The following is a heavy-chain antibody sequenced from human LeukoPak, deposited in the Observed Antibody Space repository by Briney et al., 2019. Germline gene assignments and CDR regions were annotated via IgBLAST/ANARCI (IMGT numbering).Heavy chain of an antibody. CDR2: IYYSGST. D-gene: IGHD3-10*01. Sequence: GSLRLSCAASGFTFSSYSMNWIRQPPGKGLEWIGYIYYSGSTNYNPSLKSRVTISVDTSKNQFSLKLSSVTAADTAVYYCASVRGSGSLDYWGQGTLVTVSS. J-gene: IGHJ4*02. CDR3: ASVRGSGSLDY. CDR1: GFTFSSYS. V-gene: IGHV4-59*01.